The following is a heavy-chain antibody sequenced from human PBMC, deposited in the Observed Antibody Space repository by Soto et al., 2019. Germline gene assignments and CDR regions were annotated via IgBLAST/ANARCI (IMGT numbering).Heavy chain of an antibody. CDR2: ISWDGGST. V-gene: IGHV3-43*01. J-gene: IGHJ6*02. CDR1: GFTFDDYT. Sequence: GSLRLSCAAPGFTFDDYTMHWVRQAPGKGLEWVSLISWDGGSTYYADSVKGRFTISRDNSKNSLYLQMNSLRTEDTALYYCAKGSYYYYGMDVWGQGTTVTVSS. CDR3: AKGSYYYYGMDV.